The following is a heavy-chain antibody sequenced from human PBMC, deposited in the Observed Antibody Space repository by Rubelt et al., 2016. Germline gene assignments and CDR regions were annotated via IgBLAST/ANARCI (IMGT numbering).Heavy chain of an antibody. D-gene: IGHD1-26*01. CDR1: GFTFSSYS. CDR2: ISSSSSTI. J-gene: IGHJ3*02. CDR3: ARDFNPWERLEDAFDI. Sequence: EVQLVESGGGLVQPGGSLRLSCAASGFTFSSYSMNWVRQAPGKGLEWVSYISSSSSTINYADSVKGRLTMSRDNAKNSLYLQMNSLRAEDTAVYYCARDFNPWERLEDAFDIWGQGTMVTVSS. V-gene: IGHV3-48*01.